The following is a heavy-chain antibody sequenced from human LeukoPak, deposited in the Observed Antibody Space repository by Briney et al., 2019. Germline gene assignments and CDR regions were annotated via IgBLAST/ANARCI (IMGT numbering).Heavy chain of an antibody. CDR2: VHYSGTT. D-gene: IGHD7-27*01. J-gene: IGHJ6*02. CDR3: ARVLNWGSFNYYFGMDV. V-gene: IGHV4-59*01. Sequence: PSETLSLTCIVSSGSISSYFWSWIRQPPGKGLEWIGYVHYSGTTNYNPSLMGRVTISVDTSKNQFSLKLSSVTAADTAVYYCARVLNWGSFNYYFGMDVWGQGTTVTVSS. CDR1: SGSISSYF.